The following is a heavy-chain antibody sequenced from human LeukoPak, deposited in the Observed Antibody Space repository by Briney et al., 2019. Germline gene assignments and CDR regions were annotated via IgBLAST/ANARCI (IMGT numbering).Heavy chain of an antibody. CDR2: IKQDGSEK. CDR1: GFTLSSYA. V-gene: IGHV3-7*01. J-gene: IGHJ4*02. CDR3: ARVRGSYCLDY. D-gene: IGHD3-16*01. Sequence: GGSLRLSCAASGFTLSSYAMSWVRQAPGKGLEWVANIKQDGSEKYYVDSVKGRFTISRDNAKNSLYLQMNSLRAEDTAVYYCARVRGSYCLDYWGQGTLVTVSS.